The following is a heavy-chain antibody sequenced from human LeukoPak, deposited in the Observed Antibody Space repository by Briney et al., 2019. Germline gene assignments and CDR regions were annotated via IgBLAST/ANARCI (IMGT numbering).Heavy chain of an antibody. CDR2: IYYSGTI. J-gene: IGHJ5*02. CDR3: ARAGVTDWFDP. CDR1: GGSISSRSYY. D-gene: IGHD2-8*01. V-gene: IGHV4-39*07. Sequence: PSETLSLTCTVSGGSISSRSYYWGWIRQPPGKGLEWIGSIYYSGTIYYNPSLKSRVTISVDTSKNQFSLQLNSVTPEDTAVYYCARAGVTDWFDPWGQGTLVTVSS.